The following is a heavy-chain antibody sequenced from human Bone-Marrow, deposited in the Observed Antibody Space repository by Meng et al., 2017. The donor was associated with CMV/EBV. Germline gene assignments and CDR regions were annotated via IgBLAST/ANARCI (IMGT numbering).Heavy chain of an antibody. V-gene: IGHV1-8*02. J-gene: IGHJ6*02. CDR3: ARTYKYPAPHDFWSGYYPQYGMDV. Sequence: ASVKVSCKASGYTFTGYYMHWVRQATGQGLEWMGWMNPNSGNTGYAQKFQGRVTMTRNTSISTAYMELSSLRSEDTAVYYCARTYKYPAPHDFWSGYYPQYGMDVWGQGTTVTVSS. D-gene: IGHD3-3*01. CDR1: GYTFTGYY. CDR2: MNPNSGNT.